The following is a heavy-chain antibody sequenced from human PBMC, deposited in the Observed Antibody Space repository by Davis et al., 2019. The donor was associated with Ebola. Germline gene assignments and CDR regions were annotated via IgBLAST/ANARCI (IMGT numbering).Heavy chain of an antibody. J-gene: IGHJ6*02. CDR3: AGSPSWRYDSSGYYSYYGMDV. D-gene: IGHD3-22*01. V-gene: IGHV3-30-3*01. Sequence: GGSLRLSCAASGFTFSSYAMHWVRQAPGKGMEWVAVISYDGSNKYYADSVKGRFTISRDNSKNTLYLQMNSLRAEDTAVYYCAGSPSWRYDSSGYYSYYGMDVWGQGTTVTVSS. CDR1: GFTFSSYA. CDR2: ISYDGSNK.